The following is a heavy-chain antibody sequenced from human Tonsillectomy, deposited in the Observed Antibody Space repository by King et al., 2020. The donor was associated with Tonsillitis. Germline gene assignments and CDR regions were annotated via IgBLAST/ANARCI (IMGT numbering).Heavy chain of an antibody. CDR3: ALSTCGGDCNAYYFDY. V-gene: IGHV3-23*04. Sequence: VQLVESGGGLVQPGGSLRLSCAASGFTFSSYAMSWVRQAPGKGLEWVSAISGGRRPNTDYAFSVKGRLPISREKSKNTLYLQMTNPRAGDTALYYCALSTCGGDCNAYYFDYWGQGALATVSS. D-gene: IGHD2-21*02. J-gene: IGHJ4*02. CDR1: GFTFSSYA. CDR2: ISGGRRPNT.